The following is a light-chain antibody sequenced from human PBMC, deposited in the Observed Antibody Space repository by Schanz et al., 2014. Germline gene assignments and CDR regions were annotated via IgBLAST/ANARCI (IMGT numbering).Light chain of an antibody. J-gene: IGKJ2*01. Sequence: EIVMTQSPATLSVSPGERATLSCRASQSVSSNLAWYQQKPGQAPRLLIYGASTRATGIPARFSGSGSGTEFTLTISSLQSEDFAVYHCQQYNHWYTFGQGTKLEI. CDR2: GAS. V-gene: IGKV3-15*01. CDR1: QSVSSN. CDR3: QQYNHWYT.